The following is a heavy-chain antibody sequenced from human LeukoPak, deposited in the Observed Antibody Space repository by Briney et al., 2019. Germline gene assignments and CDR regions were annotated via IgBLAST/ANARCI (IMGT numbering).Heavy chain of an antibody. V-gene: IGHV4-59*01. CDR3: ARSYSSSWYRFDP. CDR1: GGSISSYY. Sequence: SETLSLTCTVSGGSISSYYWSWIRQPPGKGLEWIGYIYYSGSTNYNPSLKSRVTISVDTSKNQFSLKLSSVTAADTAVYYCARSYSSSWYRFDPWGQGTLVTVSS. J-gene: IGHJ5*02. CDR2: IYYSGST. D-gene: IGHD6-13*01.